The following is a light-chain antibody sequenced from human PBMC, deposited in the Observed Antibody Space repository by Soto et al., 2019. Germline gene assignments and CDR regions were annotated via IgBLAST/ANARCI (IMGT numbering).Light chain of an antibody. Sequence: DIQMTQSPSSLSASVGDRVTITCHASQDISNYLNWYQQKPGKAPKVLIYDASSLESGVPSRFSGSGSGTEFTLTISSLQPDDFATYYCQQYNSYRTFGQGTKVDIK. V-gene: IGKV1-5*01. CDR2: DAS. CDR1: QDISNY. CDR3: QQYNSYRT. J-gene: IGKJ1*01.